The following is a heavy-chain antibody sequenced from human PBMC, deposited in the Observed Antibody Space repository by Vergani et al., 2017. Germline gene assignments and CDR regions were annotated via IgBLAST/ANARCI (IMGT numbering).Heavy chain of an antibody. D-gene: IGHD5-18*01. Sequence: QVQLVQSGAEVKKPGASVKVSCKASGYTFTSYYMHWVRQAPGQGLEWMGIINPSGGSTSYAQKFQGRVTMTRDTSTSTVYMELSSLRSEDTAVYYCTKHGNTAMVTGYYYYYYMDVWGKGTTVTVSS. V-gene: IGHV1-46*01. CDR1: GYTFTSYY. CDR3: TKHGNTAMVTGYYYYYYMDV. J-gene: IGHJ6*03. CDR2: INPSGGST.